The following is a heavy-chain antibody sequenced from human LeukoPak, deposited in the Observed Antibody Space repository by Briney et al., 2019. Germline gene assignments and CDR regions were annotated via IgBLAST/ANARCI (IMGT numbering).Heavy chain of an antibody. CDR2: INSDGSST. J-gene: IGHJ4*02. D-gene: IGHD2-15*01. CDR3: ARASQRGVDFDY. V-gene: IGHV3-74*01. CDR1: GFTFSSYW. Sequence: GGSLRLSCVASGFTFSSYWMHWVRQAPGKGLVWVSRINSDGSSTSYADSVKGRFTISRDNAKNTLYLQMNSLRAEDTAVYYCARASQRGVDFDYWGQGTLVTVSS.